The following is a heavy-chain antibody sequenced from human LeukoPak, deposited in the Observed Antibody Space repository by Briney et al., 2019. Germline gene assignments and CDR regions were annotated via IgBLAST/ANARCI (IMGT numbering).Heavy chain of an antibody. CDR2: IYYSGST. V-gene: IGHV4-31*03. CDR3: ARVIKVGYYDFWSGSTFFDY. J-gene: IGHJ4*02. CDR1: GGSISSGGYY. Sequence: PSQTLSLTCTVSGGSISSGGYYWSWIRQHPGKGLEWIGYIYYSGSTYYNPSLKSRVTISVDTSKNQFSLKLSSVTAADTAVYYCARVIKVGYYDFWSGSTFFDYWGRGTLVTVSS. D-gene: IGHD3-3*01.